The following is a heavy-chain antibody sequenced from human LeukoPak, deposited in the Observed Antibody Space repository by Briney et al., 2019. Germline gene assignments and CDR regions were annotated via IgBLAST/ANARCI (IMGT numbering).Heavy chain of an antibody. D-gene: IGHD5-24*01. V-gene: IGHV1-69*13. CDR2: MIPIFGTA. CDR1: GGTFSSYA. J-gene: IGHJ4*02. CDR3: ARIGMATTRGYY. Sequence: SVKVSCKASGGTFSSYAISWVRQAPGQGLEWMGGMIPIFGTANYAQKFQGRVTITADESTSTAYMELSSLRSEDTAVYYCARIGMATTRGYYWGQGTLVTVSS.